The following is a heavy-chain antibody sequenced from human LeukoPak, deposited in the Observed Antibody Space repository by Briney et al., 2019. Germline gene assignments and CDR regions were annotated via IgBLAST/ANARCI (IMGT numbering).Heavy chain of an antibody. J-gene: IGHJ6*02. CDR1: GFSYNSYT. CDR3: VRDVSRRIGMDV. CDR2: ISPVSSYT. V-gene: IGHV3-21*01. D-gene: IGHD2/OR15-2a*01. Sequence: GGSLRLSCLASGFSYNSYTMNWVREAPGKGLEWVSTISPVSSYTWYAESVKGRFTISRDNPKNSLYLQMDSLRAEDTAVYYCVRDVSRRIGMDVWGQGTTVTVSS.